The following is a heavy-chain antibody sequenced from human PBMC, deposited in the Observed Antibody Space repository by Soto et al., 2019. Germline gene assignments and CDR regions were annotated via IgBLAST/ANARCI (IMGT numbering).Heavy chain of an antibody. CDR3: ARESGSPGFDP. D-gene: IGHD5-12*01. V-gene: IGHV3-21*01. CDR2: ISGSSSYI. Sequence: GSLRLSCAASGFTFSSYSMNWVRQAPGKGLEWVSSISGSSSYIYHADSVKGRFTISRDNAKNSLYLQMNSLRAEDTAVYYCARESGSPGFDPWGQGTLVTVSS. CDR1: GFTFSSYS. J-gene: IGHJ5*02.